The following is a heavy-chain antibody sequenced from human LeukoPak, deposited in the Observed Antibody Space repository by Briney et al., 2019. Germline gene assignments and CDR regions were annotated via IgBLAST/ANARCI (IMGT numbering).Heavy chain of an antibody. V-gene: IGHV3-21*01. J-gene: IGHJ4*02. CDR2: ISPGSSYI. CDR3: VRDDSAWLY. CDR1: GFTFNTFG. D-gene: IGHD2-15*01. Sequence: GGSLRLSCAVSGFTFNTFGMNWVRQAPGKGLQWVSSISPGSSYIYYEDSVKGRFTISRDDAKNSLYLQMDSLTAGDTAVYYCVRDDSAWLYWGQGALVTVSS.